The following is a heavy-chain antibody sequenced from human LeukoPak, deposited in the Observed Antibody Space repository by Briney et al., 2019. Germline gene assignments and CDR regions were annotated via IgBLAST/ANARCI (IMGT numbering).Heavy chain of an antibody. V-gene: IGHV4-59*01. CDR1: GDSIKNYY. D-gene: IGHD5-18*01. CDR3: TKDATGNRFGSHYYYMDV. J-gene: IGHJ6*03. Sequence: SETLSLTCSVSGDSIKNYYWSWIRQPPGKGLEWIAYISYSWGTNYNPSLRSRVTISTDTSKNQFSLKLSSVTSADTAVYYCTKDATGNRFGSHYYYMDVWGTGTTVTVSS. CDR2: ISYSWGT.